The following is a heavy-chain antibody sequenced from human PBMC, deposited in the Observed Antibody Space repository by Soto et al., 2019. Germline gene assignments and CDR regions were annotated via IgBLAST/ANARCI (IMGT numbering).Heavy chain of an antibody. CDR2: INPGTGNT. V-gene: IGHV1-46*01. CDR3: ARGEVRIIAAGTFDY. J-gene: IGHJ4*02. D-gene: IGHD6-13*01. Sequence: ASVKVSCKASGYTFTSNYVHWVRQAPGQGLEWMGIINPGTGNTVYAQEFQGRVTMTRDTSTSTVYMELSSLRSEDTAVYYCARGEVRIIAAGTFDYWGQGSLVTVSS. CDR1: GYTFTSNY.